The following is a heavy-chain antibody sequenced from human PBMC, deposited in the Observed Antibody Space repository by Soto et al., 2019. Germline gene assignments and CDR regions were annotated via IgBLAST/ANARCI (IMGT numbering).Heavy chain of an antibody. Sequence: GGSLRLSCAASGFTFSSYTMNWVRQAPGKGLEWVSSISSSSSYIYYADSVKGRFTISRDNAKNSLYLQMNSLRAEDTAVYYCARDRSPLRRIVVVVAAPRYYGMGVWGQGTTVTVSS. J-gene: IGHJ6*02. CDR3: ARDRSPLRRIVVVVAAPRYYGMGV. V-gene: IGHV3-21*01. D-gene: IGHD2-15*01. CDR1: GFTFSSYT. CDR2: ISSSSSYI.